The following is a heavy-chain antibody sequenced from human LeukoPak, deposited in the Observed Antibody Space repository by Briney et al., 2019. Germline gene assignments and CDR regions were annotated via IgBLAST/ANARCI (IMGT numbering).Heavy chain of an antibody. CDR3: ARDSEVESSGWLAWDY. D-gene: IGHD6-19*01. Sequence: SQTLSLTCAISGDSVSSNSAAWNWIRQSPSRGLEWLGRTYYRSKWYNDYAVSVKSRITINPDTSKNQFSLQLNSVTPEDTAVYYCARDSEVESSGWLAWDYWGQGTLVTVSS. V-gene: IGHV6-1*01. J-gene: IGHJ4*02. CDR1: GDSVSSNSAA. CDR2: TYYRSKWYN.